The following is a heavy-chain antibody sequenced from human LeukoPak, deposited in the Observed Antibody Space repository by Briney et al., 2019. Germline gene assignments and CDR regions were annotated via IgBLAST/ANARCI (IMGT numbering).Heavy chain of an antibody. D-gene: IGHD6-13*01. CDR2: INPGDADT. Sequence: EPLQIPSKGSASRFTSNWISWVRRMPGKGLEWMGIINPGDADTRYSASFQGQVTISAKQSITTAYLQWISLKASDTARYYFARHVSAAVPYYFDYWGQGTPVTVSS. CDR3: ARHVSAAVPYYFDY. J-gene: IGHJ4*02. CDR1: ASRFTSNW. V-gene: IGHV5-51*01.